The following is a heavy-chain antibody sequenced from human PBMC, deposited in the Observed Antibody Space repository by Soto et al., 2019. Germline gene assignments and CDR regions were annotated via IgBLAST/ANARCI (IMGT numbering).Heavy chain of an antibody. J-gene: IGHJ6*03. V-gene: IGHV3-33*01. CDR1: GFTFSSYG. Sequence: QVQLVESGGGVVQPGRSLRLSCAASGFTFSSYGMHWVRQAPGKGLEWVAVIWYDGSNNYYADSVKGRFTISRDNSKNTLYLQMSSLRAGGTAVYYCARIVGVALIQGYYYFYMDVWGKGTTVTVSS. CDR2: IWYDGSNN. CDR3: ARIVGVALIQGYYYFYMDV. D-gene: IGHD2-15*01.